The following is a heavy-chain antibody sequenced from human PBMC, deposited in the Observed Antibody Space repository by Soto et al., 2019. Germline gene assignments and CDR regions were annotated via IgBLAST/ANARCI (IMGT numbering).Heavy chain of an antibody. CDR2: ISAYNGNT. J-gene: IGHJ4*02. CDR3: ASEGEIYYDSSGYLDY. D-gene: IGHD3-22*01. CDR1: GYTFTSYG. Sequence: QVQLVQSGAEVKKPGASVKVSCKASGYTFTSYGISWVRQAPVQGLEWMGWISAYNGNTNYAQKLQGRVIMTTDTSTSTAYMELRSLRSDDTAVYYCASEGEIYYDSSGYLDYWGQGTLVTVSS. V-gene: IGHV1-18*04.